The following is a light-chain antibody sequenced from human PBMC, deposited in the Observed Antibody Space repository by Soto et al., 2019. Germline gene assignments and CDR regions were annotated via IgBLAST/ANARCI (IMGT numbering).Light chain of an antibody. Sequence: SALTHPASVSGSPGQSITISCTGTSSDVGGYNYVSWYQQHPGKAPKLMIYDVSYRPSGVSNRFSGSKSGNTASLTVSGLQAEDEADYYCSSYASSSTPYVFGTGTKVTVL. CDR1: SSDVGGYNY. CDR3: SSYASSSTPYV. J-gene: IGLJ1*01. V-gene: IGLV2-14*03. CDR2: DVS.